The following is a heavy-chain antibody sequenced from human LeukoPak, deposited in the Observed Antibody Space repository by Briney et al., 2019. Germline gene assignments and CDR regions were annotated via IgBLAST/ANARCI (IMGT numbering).Heavy chain of an antibody. V-gene: IGHV1-18*01. CDR2: ISAYNGNT. Sequence: ASVKVSCKACSYTFTRYCISWVRQAPGQGLECMGWISAYNGNTNYAQKLQGRLTMTTDTSTSTAYMVLRSLRSDDAAVYYCARGKGVVVAATPGFHGYWGQGTLVTVSS. D-gene: IGHD2-15*01. CDR3: ARGKGVVVAATPGFHGY. J-gene: IGHJ4*02. CDR1: SYTFTRYC.